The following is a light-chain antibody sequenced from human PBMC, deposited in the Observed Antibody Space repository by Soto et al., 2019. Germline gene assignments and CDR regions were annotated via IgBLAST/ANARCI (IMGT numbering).Light chain of an antibody. CDR2: DAS. CDR1: QSISSW. J-gene: IGKJ1*01. V-gene: IGKV1-5*01. CDR3: QQYNSYLT. Sequence: DIQITQSPSTLSASVGDRVTITCRASQSISSWLAWYQQKPGKAPKLLIYDASSLESEVPSRFSGSGSGTEFTLTISSLQPDDFATYYCQQYNSYLTFGQGTKVDIK.